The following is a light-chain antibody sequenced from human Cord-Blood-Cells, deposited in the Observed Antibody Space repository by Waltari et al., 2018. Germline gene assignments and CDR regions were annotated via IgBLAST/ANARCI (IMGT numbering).Light chain of an antibody. CDR1: SGSLASNH. CDR2: EDN. J-gene: IGLJ3*02. Sequence: NFMLTQPHSVSESPGKTVTISCTGSSGSLASNHVQWYQQRPGSAPTTVIYEDNQRPSGVPDRFSGSIDSSSNSASLTISGLKTEDEADYYCQSYDSSNWVFGGGTKLTVL. CDR3: QSYDSSNWV. V-gene: IGLV6-57*02.